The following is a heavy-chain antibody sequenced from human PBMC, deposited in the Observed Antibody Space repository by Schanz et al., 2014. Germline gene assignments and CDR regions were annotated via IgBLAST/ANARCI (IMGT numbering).Heavy chain of an antibody. J-gene: IGHJ6*02. V-gene: IGHV3-23*01. CDR2: IGNGGVTI. CDR3: AKDGPGGSGSYSADGGMDV. D-gene: IGHD3-10*01. Sequence: EVQLLESGGGLVQPGGSLRLSCAASGFTFSSYAMSWVRQAPGKGLEWVSYIGNGGVTIYYADSVKGRFTISRDNAKNTLFRQMNSLRAEDTAVYYCAKDGPGGSGSYSADGGMDVWGQGTTVTVSS. CDR1: GFTFSSYA.